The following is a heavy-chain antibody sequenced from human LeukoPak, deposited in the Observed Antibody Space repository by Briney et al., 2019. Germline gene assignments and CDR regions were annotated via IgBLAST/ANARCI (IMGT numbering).Heavy chain of an antibody. J-gene: IGHJ4*02. CDR3: ATVFGDSTTDY. Sequence: ASVKVSCKASGYTFTGYYMNWVRQAPGQGLEWMGRINPSGGSTSYAQKFQGRVTMTRDTSTSTVYMELSSLRSEDTAVYYCATVFGDSTTDYWGQGTLVTVSS. CDR2: INPSGGST. CDR1: GYTFTGYY. D-gene: IGHD4-17*01. V-gene: IGHV1-46*03.